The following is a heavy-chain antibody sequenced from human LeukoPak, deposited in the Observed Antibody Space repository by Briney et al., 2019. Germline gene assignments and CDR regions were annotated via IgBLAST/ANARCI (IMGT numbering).Heavy chain of an antibody. D-gene: IGHD5-24*01. CDR3: ARILRLHTPRASDI. V-gene: IGHV3-7*05. Sequence: PGGSLRLSCAASGFTFSSYWMSWVRQAPGKGLEWVANIEEHGSQKYYVDSVKGRFTISRDNAQNSLFLQMNSLRAEDTALYYCARILRLHTPRASDIWGQGIMVTVSS. CDR1: GFTFSSYW. J-gene: IGHJ3*02. CDR2: IEEHGSQK.